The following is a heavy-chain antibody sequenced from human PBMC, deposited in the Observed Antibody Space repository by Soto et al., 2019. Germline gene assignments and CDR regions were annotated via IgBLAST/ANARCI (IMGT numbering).Heavy chain of an antibody. V-gene: IGHV1-69*13. J-gene: IGHJ4*02. CDR1: GGTFSSYA. CDR3: ATDSNYDVSNSF. CDR2: ILPVSAPP. Sequence: SVKVSCKASGGTFSSYAISWVRQAPGQGLEWMGGILPVSAPPDYAQKFQGRVSITADHSTSTVYMELSRLKSDDTAVYFCATDSNYDVSNSFWGQGTLVTVSS. D-gene: IGHD3-3*01.